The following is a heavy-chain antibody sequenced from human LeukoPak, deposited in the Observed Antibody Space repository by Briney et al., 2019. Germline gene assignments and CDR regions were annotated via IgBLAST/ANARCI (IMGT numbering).Heavy chain of an antibody. J-gene: IGHJ4*02. CDR3: ARVHGHNLGTLDY. CDR1: GGFFSGDY. CDR2: INHSGNT. D-gene: IGHD5-24*01. V-gene: IGHV4-34*01. Sequence: PSETLSLSCAVYGGFFSGDYWSWIRQPPGKGLQWIGEINHSGNTNNNPSLKSRVTMSVDTSKNQLSLNLTSVTAADTAVYYCARVHGHNLGTLDYWGQGTLVTVSS.